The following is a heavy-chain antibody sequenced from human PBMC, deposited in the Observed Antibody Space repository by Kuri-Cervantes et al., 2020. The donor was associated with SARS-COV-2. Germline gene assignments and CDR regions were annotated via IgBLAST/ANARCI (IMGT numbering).Heavy chain of an antibody. V-gene: IGHV1-18*04. CDR1: GYTFTGYY. CDR3: AIHNSSPADYYYYYYMDV. CDR2: ISAYNGNT. Sequence: ASVKVSCKASGYTFTGYYMHWVRQAPGQGLEWMGWISAYNGNTNYAQKLQGRVTMTTDTSTSTAYMELRSLRSEDTAVYYCAIHNSSPADYYYYYYMDVWGKGTTVTVSS. D-gene: IGHD6-13*01. J-gene: IGHJ6*03.